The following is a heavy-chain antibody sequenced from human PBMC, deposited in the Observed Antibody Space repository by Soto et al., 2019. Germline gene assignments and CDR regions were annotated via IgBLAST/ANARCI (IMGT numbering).Heavy chain of an antibody. D-gene: IGHD5-12*01. CDR3: ARIEMASIK. CDR2: IYYTGST. Sequence: SETLSLTCSVSGASIRSGGFYWSWLRQSPGKGLEWIGHIYYTGSTFVSPSLKGRLSISLDTSKNQFSLDLNSVTAADTAMYYCARIEMASIKWGRGTLVTVSS. J-gene: IGHJ4*02. CDR1: GASIRSGGFY. V-gene: IGHV4-31*03.